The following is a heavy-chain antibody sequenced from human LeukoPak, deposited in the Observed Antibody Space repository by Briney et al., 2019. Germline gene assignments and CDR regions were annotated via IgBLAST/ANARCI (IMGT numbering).Heavy chain of an antibody. J-gene: IGHJ4*02. CDR1: GYTFTGYY. CDR3: AREDAGPFDY. V-gene: IGHV1-2*02. Sequence: ASVKVSCKASGYTFTGYYMHWVRQAPGQGLEWMGWINPDSGGTRIAQKFQGRVTMTRDASISTAYMELSRLTSDDTAVYYCAREDAGPFDYWGQGTLVTVSS. CDR2: INPDSGGT.